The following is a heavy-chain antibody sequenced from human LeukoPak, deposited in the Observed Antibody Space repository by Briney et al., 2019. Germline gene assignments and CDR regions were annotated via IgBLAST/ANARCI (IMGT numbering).Heavy chain of an antibody. J-gene: IGHJ6*02. CDR1: GFTFNNYG. CDR2: ILYDGSNK. Sequence: GGSLRLSCAASGFTFNNYGMHWVRQAPGKGLEWVAFILYDGSNKHYTDSVKGRFTISRDNSENTLYLQMNSLRAEDTAVYYCARGWAKKRYCSSTSCYGFNYYGMDVWGQGTTVTVSS. V-gene: IGHV3-33*05. D-gene: IGHD2-2*01. CDR3: ARGWAKKRYCSSTSCYGFNYYGMDV.